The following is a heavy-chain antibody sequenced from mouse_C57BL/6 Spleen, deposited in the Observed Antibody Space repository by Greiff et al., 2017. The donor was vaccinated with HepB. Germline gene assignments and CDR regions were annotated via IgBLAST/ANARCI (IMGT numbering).Heavy chain of an antibody. Sequence: EVLLVESGGDLVKPGGSLKLSCAASGFTFSSYGMSWVRQTPDKRLEGVATISSGGSYTYYPDSVKGRFTIARDNAKNTLYLQMSRLKSEDTAMYYSAEWGGTAYFDVWGTGTTVTVSS. CDR3: AEWGGTAYFDV. CDR2: ISSGGSYT. CDR1: GFTFSSYG. V-gene: IGHV5-6*01. J-gene: IGHJ1*03. D-gene: IGHD4-1*01.